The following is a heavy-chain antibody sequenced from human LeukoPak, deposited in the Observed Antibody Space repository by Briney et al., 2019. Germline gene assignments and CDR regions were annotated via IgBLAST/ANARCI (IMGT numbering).Heavy chain of an antibody. CDR3: ARGRGYSAS. CDR1: GGSFSGSY. D-gene: IGHD3-16*02. J-gene: IGHJ4*02. Sequence: SECLSLTCAVYGGSFSGSYWGWVRHPPGKGMECIGEINHSGSTNYNPSLKSRVTISVDTSKNQFSLKLSSVAAADTAVYYCARGRGYSASWGQGTLVTVSS. CDR2: INHSGST. V-gene: IGHV4-34*01.